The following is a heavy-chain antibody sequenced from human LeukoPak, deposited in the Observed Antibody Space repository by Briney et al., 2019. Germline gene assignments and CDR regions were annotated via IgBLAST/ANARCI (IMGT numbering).Heavy chain of an antibody. D-gene: IGHD6-13*01. CDR2: INHSGST. CDR1: GGSFSGYY. V-gene: IGHV4-34*01. J-gene: IGHJ4*02. Sequence: PSETLSLTCAVYGGSFSGYYWSWIRQPPGKGLEWIGEINHSGSTNYNPSLKSRVTISVDTSKNQFSLKLSSVTAADTAVYYCASADRDSSSWCYFDYWGQGTLVTVSS. CDR3: ASADRDSSSWCYFDY.